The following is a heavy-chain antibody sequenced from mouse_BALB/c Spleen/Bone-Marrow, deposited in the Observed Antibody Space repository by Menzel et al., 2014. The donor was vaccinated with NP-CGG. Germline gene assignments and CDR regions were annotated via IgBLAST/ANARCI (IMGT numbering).Heavy chain of an antibody. CDR2: IRNKANGYTT. J-gene: IGHJ2*01. CDR3: ARDSRSTVSHFDY. CDR1: GFTFTDYY. D-gene: IGHD1-1*01. Sequence: EVKLVESGGGLVRPGGPLRLSCATSGFTFTDYYMNWVRQPPGKALEWLGFIRNKANGYTTEYSASVKGRFNISRDNSQSILYLQMNTLRAEDSATYYCARDSRSTVSHFDYWGQGTTLTVSS. V-gene: IGHV7-3*02.